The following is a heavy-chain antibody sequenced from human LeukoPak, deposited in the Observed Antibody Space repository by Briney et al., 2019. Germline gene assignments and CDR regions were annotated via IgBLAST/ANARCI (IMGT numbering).Heavy chain of an antibody. CDR1: GFTFSSYG. V-gene: IGHV3-33*01. J-gene: IGHJ4*02. D-gene: IGHD1-26*01. CDR3: AREVVGATFGGFDY. CDR2: IWYDGSNK. Sequence: GGSLRLSCAASGFTFSSYGMHWVRQAPGKGLEWVAVIWYDGSNKYYADSVKGRFTISRDNSKNTLYLQMNSLRAEDTAVYYCAREVVGATFGGFDYWGQGTLVTVPS.